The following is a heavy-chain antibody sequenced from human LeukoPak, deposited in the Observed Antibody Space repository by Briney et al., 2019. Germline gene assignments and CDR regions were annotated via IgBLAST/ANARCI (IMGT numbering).Heavy chain of an antibody. CDR2: ISYDGSNK. CDR3: AKPAIVGATEGNYFDY. CDR1: GFTFSSYG. D-gene: IGHD1-26*01. J-gene: IGHJ4*02. Sequence: GGSLRLSCAASGFTFSSYGMHWVRQAPGKGLEWVAVISYDGSNKYYADSVKGRSTISRDNSKNTLYLQMNSLRAEDTAVYYCAKPAIVGATEGNYFDYWGQGTLVTVSS. V-gene: IGHV3-30*18.